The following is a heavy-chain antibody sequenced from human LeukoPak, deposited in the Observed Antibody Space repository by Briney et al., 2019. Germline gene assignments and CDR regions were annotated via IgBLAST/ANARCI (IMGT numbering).Heavy chain of an antibody. CDR2: SNAGNGDT. CDR1: GYTFTSYA. V-gene: IGHV1-3*02. CDR3: ARGLGSSTWILDY. Sequence: GASVKVSCKASGYTFTSYAMHWVRQAPGQRPEWMGWSNAGNGDTEYSQEFQGRVTITRDTSASTAYMELRCLRSEDMAVYYCARGLGSSTWILDYWGQGTLVTVSS. J-gene: IGHJ4*02. D-gene: IGHD2-2*01.